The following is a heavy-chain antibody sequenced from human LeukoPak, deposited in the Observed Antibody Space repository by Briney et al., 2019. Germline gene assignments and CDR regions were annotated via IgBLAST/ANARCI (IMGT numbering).Heavy chain of an antibody. D-gene: IGHD3-10*01. J-gene: IGHJ4*02. CDR3: ARGFEYFDY. CDR1: GLIFSDHE. CDR2: VSSSGSTD. V-gene: IGHV3-48*03. Sequence: QAGGSLRLSCVASGLIFSDHEMNWVRQAPGKGLEWISYVSSSGSTDHYIDSVKGRFTISRDNAKNSVYLQMNSLRDEDTAIYYCARGFEYFDYWGQGALVAVSS.